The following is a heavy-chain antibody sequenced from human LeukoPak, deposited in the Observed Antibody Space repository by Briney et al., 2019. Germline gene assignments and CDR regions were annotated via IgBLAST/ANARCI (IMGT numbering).Heavy chain of an antibody. CDR2: IRSEAYGGTP. V-gene: IGHV3-49*04. CDR1: GFTFGDYP. J-gene: IGHJ4*02. Sequence: PGGSLRLSCTVSGFTFGDYPMSWVRQAPGKGLEWVGFIRSEAYGGTPEYAASVKGRFTISRDDSKSIAYLQMNSLKTEDTAVYYCTRDQTPYYWGQGTLVTVSS. CDR3: TRDQTPYY.